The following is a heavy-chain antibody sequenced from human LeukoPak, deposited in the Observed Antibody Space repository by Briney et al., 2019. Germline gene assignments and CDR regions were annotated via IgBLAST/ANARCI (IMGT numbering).Heavy chain of an antibody. D-gene: IGHD3-22*01. CDR1: GGSFNDYS. CDR2: INHSGST. J-gene: IGHJ3*02. V-gene: IGHV4-34*01. CDR3: ARGRDDSSGPAWDAFDI. Sequence: SETLSLTCAVYGGSFNDYSWSWIRQPPGKGLEWIGEINHSGSTNYNPSLKSRVTISVDTSKNQFSLKLSSVTAADTAVYYCARGRDDSSGPAWDAFDIWGQGTMVTVSS.